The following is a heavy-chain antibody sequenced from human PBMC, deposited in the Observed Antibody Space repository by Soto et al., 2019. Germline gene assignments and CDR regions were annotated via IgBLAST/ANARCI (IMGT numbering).Heavy chain of an antibody. Sequence: QVQLEQSGPRLVKPSQTLSLTCNISGGSITNVNHYWSWIRQSPGEGLEWIGYIFDSGTTHYNPSLEGRVTISGDTSQSQFSLTIHSVTVADTAVYYCAREVGGTGAFDYWGQGTLVTVSS. V-gene: IGHV4-31*02. CDR1: GGSITNVNHY. D-gene: IGHD1-26*01. CDR2: IFDSGTT. CDR3: AREVGGTGAFDY. J-gene: IGHJ4*02.